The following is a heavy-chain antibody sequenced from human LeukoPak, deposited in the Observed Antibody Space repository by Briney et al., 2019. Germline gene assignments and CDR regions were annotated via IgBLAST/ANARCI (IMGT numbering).Heavy chain of an antibody. Sequence: SETLSLTCAVSGFSISSGYYWGWIRQPPGKGLEWIGGIYHSGSTYYNPSLKSRVTISVDTSKNQFSLKLTSVTAADTAVYYCVRGSYCSGGSCYADLDYWGQGTLVTVSS. CDR2: IYHSGST. CDR3: VRGSYCSGGSCYADLDY. CDR1: GFSISSGYY. V-gene: IGHV4-38-2*01. D-gene: IGHD2-15*01. J-gene: IGHJ4*02.